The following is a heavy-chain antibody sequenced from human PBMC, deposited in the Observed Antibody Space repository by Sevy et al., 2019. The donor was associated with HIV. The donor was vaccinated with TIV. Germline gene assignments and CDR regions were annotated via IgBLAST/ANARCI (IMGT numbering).Heavy chain of an antibody. CDR3: ARDHYDSLWGSYWYYFDY. Sequence: GGSLRLSCAASGFAVSSNCMSWVRQAPGKGLEWVSVIYAGGSTYYADSVKGRFTISRDNSKNTVYLQMNSLRAEDTAVYYCARDHYDSLWGSYWYYFDYWGQGTLVTVSS. D-gene: IGHD3-16*01. J-gene: IGHJ4*02. V-gene: IGHV3-53*01. CDR2: IYAGGST. CDR1: GFAVSSNC.